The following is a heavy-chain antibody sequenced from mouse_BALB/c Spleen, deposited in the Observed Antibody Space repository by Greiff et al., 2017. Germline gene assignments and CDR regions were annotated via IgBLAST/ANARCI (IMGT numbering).Heavy chain of an antibody. CDR1: GFSLTSYG. Sequence: VKLVESGPGLVQPSQSLSITCTVSGFSLTSYGVHWVRQSPGKGLEWLGVIWSGGSTDYNAAFISRLSISKDNSKSQVFFKMNSLQADDTAIYYCARNRWGTTVEVDYWGQGTTLTVSS. J-gene: IGHJ2*01. CDR2: IWSGGST. V-gene: IGHV2-4-1*01. D-gene: IGHD1-1*01. CDR3: ARNRWGTTVEVDY.